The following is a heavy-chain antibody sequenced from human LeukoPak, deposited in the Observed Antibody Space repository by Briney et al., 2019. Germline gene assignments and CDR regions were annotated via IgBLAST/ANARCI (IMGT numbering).Heavy chain of an antibody. V-gene: IGHV4-39*07. D-gene: IGHD6-13*01. CDR2: IIYSGNT. J-gene: IGHJ4*02. Sequence: PSETLSLTCTASSGSISSTSYYWGWIRQPPGKGLEWIGGIIYSGNTYYNPSLKSRVTISVDTTKNQFSLKLTSVTAADTAMYFCARSRTPITAPGLEGFDFWGQGILVTVSS. CDR3: ARSRTPITAPGLEGFDF. CDR1: SGSISSTSYY.